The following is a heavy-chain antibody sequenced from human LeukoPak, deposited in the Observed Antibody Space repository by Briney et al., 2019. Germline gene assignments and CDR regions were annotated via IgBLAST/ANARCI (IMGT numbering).Heavy chain of an antibody. V-gene: IGHV3-43*01. CDR2: ISWDGGRT. CDR1: GFTFHDYT. CDR3: ARARLGYSSGTSCYTLDY. Sequence: GGSLRLSCAASGFTFHDYTMHWVRQAPGKGLEWVSLISWDGGRTYYADSLKGRFTISRDNSKNSLYLQMNSLRTEDTAFYYCARARLGYSSGTSCYTLDYWGQGTLVTVSS. D-gene: IGHD2-2*02. J-gene: IGHJ4*02.